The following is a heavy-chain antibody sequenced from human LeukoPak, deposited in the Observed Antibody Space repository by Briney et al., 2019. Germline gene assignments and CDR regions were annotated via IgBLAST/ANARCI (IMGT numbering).Heavy chain of an antibody. CDR2: ISSDGTST. D-gene: IGHD4-23*01. V-gene: IGHV3-74*01. Sequence: GGPLRLSCTACGFTFSSYWMHWVRQAPWKGLVWVSRISSDGTSTSYADSVKGRFTISRDNAKNTLYLQMNSLRAEDTAVYHCTRVHYGGYVHYWGQGTLVTVSS. J-gene: IGHJ4*02. CDR3: TRVHYGGYVHY. CDR1: GFTFSSYW.